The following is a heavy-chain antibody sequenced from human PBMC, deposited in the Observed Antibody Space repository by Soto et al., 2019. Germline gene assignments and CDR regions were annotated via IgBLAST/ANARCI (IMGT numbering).Heavy chain of an antibody. J-gene: IGHJ4*02. V-gene: IGHV1-3*05. CDR2: INAGNGNK. CDR1: GYTFTSYA. Sequence: QVQLVQSGAEEKKPGASVKVSCKASGYTFTSYAMHWVRQAPGQRLEWMGWINAGNGNKKHSQKFQGRVTITRDTSASPASLALSSLTSEDTAVYYCARGAPPIDYWGQGTLVTVSS. CDR3: ARGAPPIDY.